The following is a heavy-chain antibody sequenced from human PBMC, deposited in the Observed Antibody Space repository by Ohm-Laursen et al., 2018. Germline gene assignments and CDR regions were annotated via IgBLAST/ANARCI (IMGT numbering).Heavy chain of an antibody. CDR3: ARQSYTSGWIDY. V-gene: IGHV4-34*01. D-gene: IGHD6-19*01. CDR1: GGSFSGSY. Sequence: SQTLSLTCAVYGGSFSGSYWSWIRQPPGKGLEWIGEINHSGSTNYNPSLKSRVTISVDTSKNRFSLRLSSVTAADTAMYYCARQSYTSGWIDYWGQGTLVTVSS. CDR2: INHSGST. J-gene: IGHJ4*02.